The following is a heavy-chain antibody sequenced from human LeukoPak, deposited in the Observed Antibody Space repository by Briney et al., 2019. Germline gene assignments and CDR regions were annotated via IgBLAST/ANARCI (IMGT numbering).Heavy chain of an antibody. CDR2: ISAYNGNT. V-gene: IGHV1-18*01. D-gene: IGHD2-2*01. CDR3: ARGMGVLVPAATWFDP. J-gene: IGHJ5*02. Sequence: ASVKVSCKASGYTFTSYGISWVRQAPGQGLEWMGWISAYNGNTNYAQKLQGRVTMTTDTSTSTAYMELRSLRSDDTAVYYCARGMGVLVPAATWFDPWGQGILVTVSS. CDR1: GYTFTSYG.